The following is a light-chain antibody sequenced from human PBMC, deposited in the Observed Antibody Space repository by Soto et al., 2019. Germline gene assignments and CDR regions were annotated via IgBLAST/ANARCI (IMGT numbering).Light chain of an antibody. J-gene: IGKJ1*01. Sequence: EIVMTQSPATLSVSPGERATLSCRASQSVYSNLAWYQQKPGQAPRLPIYGTSNRAGGIPARFSGSGSGTEFTLTISSLQSEDFAVYYCQQYNNWPPGTFGQGTKVDI. CDR3: QQYNNWPPGT. V-gene: IGKV3D-15*01. CDR2: GTS. CDR1: QSVYSN.